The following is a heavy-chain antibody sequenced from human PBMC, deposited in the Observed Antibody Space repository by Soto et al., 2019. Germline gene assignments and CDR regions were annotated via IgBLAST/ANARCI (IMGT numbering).Heavy chain of an antibody. D-gene: IGHD4-4*01. CDR3: ARDSYSNYSPFFDY. CDR1: GVSISSYQ. J-gene: IGHJ4*02. CDR2: IYNSGST. Sequence: ASETLSLTCTVSGVSISSYQWSWIRQPPGKGLEWIGYIYNSGSTNYNPSLKSRVTMSLDTSKNQFSLKLTSVTAADTAVYYCARDSYSNYSPFFDYWGQGTLVTVSS. V-gene: IGHV4-4*08.